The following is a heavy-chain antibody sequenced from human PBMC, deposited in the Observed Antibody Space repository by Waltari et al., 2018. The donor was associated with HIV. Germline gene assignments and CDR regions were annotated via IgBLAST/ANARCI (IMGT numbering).Heavy chain of an antibody. CDR3: ARDGAPPQY. J-gene: IGHJ4*02. V-gene: IGHV3-30*04. CDR2: ISDDGRNK. Sequence: QVQLVESGGGVVQPGRSLRLSCAASGFTFSSEAMHLVRQAPGKGLEWVAVISDDGRNKYYADSVKGRFTVSRDNSKNTLYVEMSSLSPEDTAVYFCARDGAPPQYWGQGTLVTVSS. CDR1: GFTFSSEA.